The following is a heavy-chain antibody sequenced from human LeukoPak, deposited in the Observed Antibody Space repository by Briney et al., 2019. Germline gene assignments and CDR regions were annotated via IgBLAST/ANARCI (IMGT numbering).Heavy chain of an antibody. D-gene: IGHD5-24*01. CDR3: ARREMSTKRAVKPADY. Sequence: GESLKISCKGSGYSFTNYWIGWVRQMPGKVLEWMGIIYPGDADTRYSPSFQGQVTISADKSNSIAYLQWSSLKASDTAMYYCARREMSTKRAVKPADYWGQGTLVTVSS. CDR2: IYPGDADT. CDR1: GYSFTNYW. J-gene: IGHJ4*02. V-gene: IGHV5-51*01.